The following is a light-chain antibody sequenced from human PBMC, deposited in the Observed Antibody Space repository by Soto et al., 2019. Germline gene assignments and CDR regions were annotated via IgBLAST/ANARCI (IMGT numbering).Light chain of an antibody. CDR2: GAS. CDR1: QSVGTN. V-gene: IGKV3-15*01. CDR3: QEYSNWWT. Sequence: ETVMTQSPATLSVSPGERATLSCRASQSVGTNVAWYQHKPGQAPRLLIYGASTRATGVPARFSGSAPGAEFPLPISSLQSEDSAVYYCQEYSNWWTFGQGTKIEIK. J-gene: IGKJ1*01.